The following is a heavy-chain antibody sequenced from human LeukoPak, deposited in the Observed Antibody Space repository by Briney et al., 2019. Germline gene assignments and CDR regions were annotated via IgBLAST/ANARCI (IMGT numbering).Heavy chain of an antibody. CDR1: GHTFTSYY. CDR3: ARPEQWLVAGSGAFDAFDI. V-gene: IGHV1-46*01. CDR2: INPSGGST. D-gene: IGHD6-19*01. J-gene: IGHJ3*02. Sequence: PGASVKVSCKASGHTFTSYYFHWVRQAPGQGLEWMGIINPSGGSTTYAQKFQGRVIMTRDMSTSTVYMELSSLRSEDTAVYYCARPEQWLVAGSGAFDAFDIWGQGTMVTVSS.